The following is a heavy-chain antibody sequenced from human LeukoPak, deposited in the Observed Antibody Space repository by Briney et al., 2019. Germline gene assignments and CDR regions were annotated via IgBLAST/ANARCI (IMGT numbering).Heavy chain of an antibody. D-gene: IGHD1-26*01. J-gene: IGHJ3*02. V-gene: IGHV4-59*08. CDR3: ARHHRRGSYCAFDI. CDR2: IYYSGST. CDR1: GGSISSYY. Sequence: SETLSLTCTVSGGSISSYYWSWIRQPPGKGLEWIGYIYYSGSTNYNPSLKSRVTISVDTSKNQFSLKLSSVTAADTAVYYCARHHRRGSYCAFDIWGQGTMVTVSS.